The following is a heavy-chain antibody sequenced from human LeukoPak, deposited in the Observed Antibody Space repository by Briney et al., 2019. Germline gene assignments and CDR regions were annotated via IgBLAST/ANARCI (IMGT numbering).Heavy chain of an antibody. CDR3: GRNGAAAGNYYYEGMDV. Sequence: SETLSLTCTVSGGSTNSYYSSWIRQPPGKGLERVGHIYYSGNTNYNPSLKSRVTISVDTSKKLFSLKLSLVTAADTAVYYCGRNGAAAGNYYYEGMDVWGQGTTLTVSS. V-gene: IGHV4-59*01. J-gene: IGHJ6*02. CDR2: IYYSGNT. D-gene: IGHD6-13*01. CDR1: GGSTNSYY.